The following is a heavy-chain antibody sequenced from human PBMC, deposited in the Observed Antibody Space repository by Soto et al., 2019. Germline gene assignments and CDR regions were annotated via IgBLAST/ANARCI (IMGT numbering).Heavy chain of an antibody. CDR3: ARQEWLRSPFDY. Sequence: QVQLQESGPGLVKPSETLSLTCTVSGGSISSYYWSWIRQPPGKGLEWIGYFYYSGSTNYNPSLKSRVTISVDTSKNQFSLKVSSVTATDTAVYYCARQEWLRSPFDYWGQGTLVTVSS. CDR1: GGSISSYY. J-gene: IGHJ4*02. V-gene: IGHV4-59*08. D-gene: IGHD5-12*01. CDR2: FYYSGST.